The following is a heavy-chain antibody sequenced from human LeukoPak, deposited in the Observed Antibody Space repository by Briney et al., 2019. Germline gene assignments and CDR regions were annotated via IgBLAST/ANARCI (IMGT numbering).Heavy chain of an antibody. Sequence: GGSLRLSCAASGFTFRDSAMSWVRQAPGKGLEWVSLISFSGDNTYYTDSVKGRFTISRDNSKDTLYLQMNSLRAEDTAIYYCARAPGTGDEVTFDYWGQGTLVTVSS. V-gene: IGHV3-23*01. CDR3: ARAPGTGDEVTFDY. D-gene: IGHD7-27*01. CDR2: ISFSGDNT. CDR1: GFTFRDSA. J-gene: IGHJ4*02.